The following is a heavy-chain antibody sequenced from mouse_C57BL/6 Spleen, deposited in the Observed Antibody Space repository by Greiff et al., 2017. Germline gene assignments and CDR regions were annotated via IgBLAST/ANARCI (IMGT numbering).Heavy chain of an antibody. J-gene: IGHJ2*01. Sequence: QVQLQQPGTELVKPGASVKLSCKASGYTFTSYWMHWVKQRPGQGLEWIGNINPSNGGTNYNEKFKSKATLTVAKSSSTAYMQLSSLTSEDSSVYYCARAPLYGSSYYFDYWGQGTTLTVSS. V-gene: IGHV1-53*01. CDR3: ARAPLYGSSYYFDY. CDR1: GYTFTSYW. CDR2: INPSNGGT. D-gene: IGHD1-1*01.